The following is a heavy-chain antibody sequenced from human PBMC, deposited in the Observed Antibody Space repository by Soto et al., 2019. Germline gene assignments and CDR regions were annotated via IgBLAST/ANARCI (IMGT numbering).Heavy chain of an antibody. CDR3: ARGGSLYWYFDL. D-gene: IGHD1-26*01. J-gene: IGHJ2*01. CDR2: INAGNGNT. CDR1: GYTFTSYA. Sequence: ASVKVSCKASGYTFTSYAMHWVRQAPGQGLEWMGWINAGNGNTKYSQEFQGRVTITRDTSASTAYMELSSLRSEDTAVYYCARGGSLYWYFDLWGRGTLVTVSS. V-gene: IGHV1-3*01.